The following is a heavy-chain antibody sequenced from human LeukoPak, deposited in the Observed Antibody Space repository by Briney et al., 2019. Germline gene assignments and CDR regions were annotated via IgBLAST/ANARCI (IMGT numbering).Heavy chain of an antibody. V-gene: IGHV3-48*03. Sequence: GGSLSLSCAPSGFTFSSYEMNWVRQAPGKGLEWVSYISSSGSTIYYADSVKGRFTISRDHAKNSLYLQMNSLRAEDTAVYYCARVDYDFWSGYWGVDYWGQGTLVTVSS. CDR2: ISSSGSTI. CDR3: ARVDYDFWSGYWGVDY. D-gene: IGHD3-3*01. J-gene: IGHJ4*02. CDR1: GFTFSSYE.